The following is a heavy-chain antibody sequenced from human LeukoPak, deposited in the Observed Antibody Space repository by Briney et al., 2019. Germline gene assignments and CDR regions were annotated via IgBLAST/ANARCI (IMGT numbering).Heavy chain of an antibody. Sequence: PGGSLRLSCVVSGFTFSDYYMNWIRQAPGKGLEWVSAISGSGGSTYYADSVKGRFTISRDNSKNTLYLQMNSLRAEDTAVYYCAKGGAYYYDSSAYYRDWGQGTLVTVSS. V-gene: IGHV3-23*01. CDR1: GFTFSDYY. J-gene: IGHJ4*02. CDR2: ISGSGGST. D-gene: IGHD3-22*01. CDR3: AKGGAYYYDSSAYYRD.